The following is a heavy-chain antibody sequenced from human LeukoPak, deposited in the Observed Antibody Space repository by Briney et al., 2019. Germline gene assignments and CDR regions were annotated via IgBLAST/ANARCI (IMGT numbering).Heavy chain of an antibody. J-gene: IGHJ3*02. CDR2: ITANSGNT. V-gene: IGHV1-2*02. Sequence: RASVKLSCTASGHTFTGYYMHWVRQAPGQGLEWMGWITANSGNTNYAQKFQGRVTITRDTSISTVYMELSRLRSDETAVYYCASKWVTYYYNSSAYHYPTDVFDIWGQGTMVTVSS. D-gene: IGHD3-22*01. CDR3: ASKWVTYYYNSSAYHYPTDVFDI. CDR1: GHTFTGYY.